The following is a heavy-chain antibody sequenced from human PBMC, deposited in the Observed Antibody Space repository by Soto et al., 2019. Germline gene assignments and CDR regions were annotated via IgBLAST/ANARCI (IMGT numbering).Heavy chain of an antibody. J-gene: IGHJ4*02. Sequence: GGSLRLSCAASGFTFSSYAMSWVRQAPGKGLEWVSAISGSGGNTYYADSVKGRFTISRDNSKNTLYLQMNSLRAEDTAVYYCSKDPPGPPRTTDYSYQGPLVTRSS. CDR2: ISGSGGNT. V-gene: IGHV3-23*01. D-gene: IGHD1-1*01. CDR3: SKDPPGPPRTTDY. CDR1: GFTFSSYA.